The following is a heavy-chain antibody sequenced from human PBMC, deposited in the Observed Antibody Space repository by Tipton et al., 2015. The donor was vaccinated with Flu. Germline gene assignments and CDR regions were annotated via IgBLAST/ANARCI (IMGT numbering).Heavy chain of an antibody. Sequence: LRLSCAVSGFTVNSYYMSWVRQSPAKGLEWIGEINQSGGTRYNPSLKSRVTISVDTSKSQFSLNLNSVTAADTAMYYCARGGKDYGSWSGPESKFDYWGQGTLVTVSS. CDR3: ARGGKDYGSWSGPESKFDY. V-gene: IGHV4-34*01. CDR2: INQSGGT. J-gene: IGHJ4*02. CDR1: GFTVNSYY. D-gene: IGHD3-3*01.